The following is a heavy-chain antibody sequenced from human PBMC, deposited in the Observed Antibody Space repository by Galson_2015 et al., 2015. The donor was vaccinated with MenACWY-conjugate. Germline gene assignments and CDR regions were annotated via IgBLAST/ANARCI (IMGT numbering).Heavy chain of an antibody. D-gene: IGHD3-10*01. CDR3: ARDRRFSSRGVVTSSRMDV. Sequence: SLRLSCAASGLTVSSNYMGWVRQAPGKGLEWVSIIYSGGNTYYADSVKGRFTISRDNSKNTLYLQMNSLRAEDTAVYYCARDRRFSSRGVVTSSRMDVWGQRTTVTVSS. J-gene: IGHJ6*02. CDR2: IYSGGNT. V-gene: IGHV3-53*01. CDR1: GLTVSSNY.